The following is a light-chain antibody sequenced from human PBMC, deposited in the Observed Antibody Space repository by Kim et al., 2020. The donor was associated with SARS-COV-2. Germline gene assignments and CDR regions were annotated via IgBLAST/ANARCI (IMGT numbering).Light chain of an antibody. CDR2: GAS. V-gene: IGKV3-20*01. J-gene: IGKJ1*01. Sequence: SPGERATLSCRASQSVRSNYVAWYQQKPGQAPRLLIYGASSRATGIPDRFSGSGSGTDFTLTISRLEPEDFAVYYCHQYGSSPETFGQGTKVDIK. CDR1: QSVRSNY. CDR3: HQYGSSPET.